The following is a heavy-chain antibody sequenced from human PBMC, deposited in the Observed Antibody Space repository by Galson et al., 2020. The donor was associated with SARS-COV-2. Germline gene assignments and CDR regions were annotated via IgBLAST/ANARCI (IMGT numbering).Heavy chain of an antibody. CDR3: ARGGVTTVTSGSIYYYYYMDV. D-gene: IGHD4-17*01. CDR1: EFTFSSYD. J-gene: IGHJ6*03. Sequence: GGSLRLSCAASEFTFSSYDMHWVRQVTGKGLEWVSTIGTAGDTYYPDSVKGRFTISRENAKNSLYLQMNSLRAGDTALYYCARGGVTTVTSGSIYYYYYMDVWGKGTTVTVS. V-gene: IGHV3-13*01. CDR2: IGTAGDT.